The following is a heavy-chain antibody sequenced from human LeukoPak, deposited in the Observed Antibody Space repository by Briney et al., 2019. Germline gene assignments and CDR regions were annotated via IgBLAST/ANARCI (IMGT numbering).Heavy chain of an antibody. CDR1: GYSFTSYW. V-gene: IGHV5-51*01. J-gene: IGHJ4*02. CDR3: ARSGNSANDGGFDY. CDR2: IYPGDSDI. Sequence: PGESLKISCEGSGYSFTSYWIGWVRQMPGKGLEWLGIIYPGDSDIRCSPSFQGQVTISADKSISTAYLQWSSLKASDTAMYYCARSGNSANDGGFDYWGQGTLVTVPS. D-gene: IGHD5-12*01.